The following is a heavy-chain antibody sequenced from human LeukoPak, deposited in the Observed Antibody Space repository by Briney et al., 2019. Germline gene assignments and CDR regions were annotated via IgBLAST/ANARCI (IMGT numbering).Heavy chain of an antibody. V-gene: IGHV3-7*03. J-gene: IGHJ4*02. Sequence: GGSLRLSCAASGFPFNAYWMTWVRQAPGKGLEWVANIRQDGDTKYYVDSVKGRFTISRDNSKNTLYLQMNSLRAEDTAVYYCAKGGDGYNYYFDYWGQETLVTVSS. D-gene: IGHD5-24*01. CDR3: AKGGDGYNYYFDY. CDR1: GFPFNAYW. CDR2: IRQDGDTK.